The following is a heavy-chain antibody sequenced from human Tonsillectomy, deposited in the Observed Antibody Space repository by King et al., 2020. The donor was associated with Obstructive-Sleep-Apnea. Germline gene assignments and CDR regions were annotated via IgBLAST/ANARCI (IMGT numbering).Heavy chain of an antibody. CDR1: GYSISSSNC. D-gene: IGHD3-16*01. Sequence: VQLQESGPGLVKPSDTLSLTCAISGYSISSSNCWGWIRLPPGNGLEWLGYIHYSGTTYYNSSLRGRVTMSVYTAKNQFSLRLSSVTSVDTAVYYCARRGTPGAFDIWGQGAMVTVSS. CDR2: IHYSGTT. CDR3: ARRGTPGAFDI. J-gene: IGHJ3*02. V-gene: IGHV4-28*01.